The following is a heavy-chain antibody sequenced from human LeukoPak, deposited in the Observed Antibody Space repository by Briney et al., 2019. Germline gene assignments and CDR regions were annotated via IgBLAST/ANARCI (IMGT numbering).Heavy chain of an antibody. J-gene: IGHJ4*02. D-gene: IGHD1-26*01. Sequence: NTGGSLRLSCAASGFTFSTYSMSWVRQAPGKGLEWVSSISSRSSYIYYADSVKGRFSISRDNAKNSLYLEMNSLRVEDTAVYYCAGDLGADYYFDYWGQGTLVTVSS. V-gene: IGHV3-21*01. CDR1: GFTFSTYS. CDR3: AGDLGADYYFDY. CDR2: ISSRSSYI.